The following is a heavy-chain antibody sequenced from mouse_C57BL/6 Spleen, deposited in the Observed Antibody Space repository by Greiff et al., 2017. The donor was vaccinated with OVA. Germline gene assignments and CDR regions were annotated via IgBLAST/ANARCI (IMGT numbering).Heavy chain of an antibody. J-gene: IGHJ2*01. Sequence: VKLVESGAELVRPGASVKLSCKASGYTFTDYYINWVKQRPGQGLEWIARIYPGSGNTYYNEKFKGKATLTAEKSSSTAYMQLSSLTSEDSAVYFCARLYGNYGGYFDYWGQGTTLTVSS. CDR3: ARLYGNYGGYFDY. CDR1: GYTFTDYY. CDR2: IYPGSGNT. D-gene: IGHD2-1*01. V-gene: IGHV1-76*01.